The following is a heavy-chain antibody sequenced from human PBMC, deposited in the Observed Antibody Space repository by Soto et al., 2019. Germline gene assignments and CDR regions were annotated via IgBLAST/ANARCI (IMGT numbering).Heavy chain of an antibody. D-gene: IGHD6-13*01. J-gene: IGHJ4*02. CDR2: IIPYYNTL. CDR3: ASGASRWYPYFFDS. CDR1: EGTFNSYA. Sequence: ASVKVSCKASEGTFNSYAIAWVRQAPGQGLERMGGIIPYYNTLNYAQKFQDRVTITADDSTNTVYMELSSLRSDDTAVYFCASGASRWYPYFFDSWAQGTLVTVSS. V-gene: IGHV1-69*13.